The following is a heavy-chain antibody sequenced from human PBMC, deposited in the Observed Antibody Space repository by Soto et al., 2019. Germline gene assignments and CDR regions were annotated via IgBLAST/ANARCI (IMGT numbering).Heavy chain of an antibody. V-gene: IGHV3-23*01. CDR3: AKGGVIATFGGVVVPYYFDS. Sequence: GGSLRLSCSVSGFIFRTNGVSWVRQAPGKGLEWVSSIGGSDGGTYYADSVKARFTISRDKVKDTLYLEMNSLKVEDTALYYCAKGGVIATFGGVVVPYYFDSWGQGTQVTVYS. J-gene: IGHJ4*02. CDR2: IGGSDGGT. D-gene: IGHD3-16*02. CDR1: GFIFRTNG.